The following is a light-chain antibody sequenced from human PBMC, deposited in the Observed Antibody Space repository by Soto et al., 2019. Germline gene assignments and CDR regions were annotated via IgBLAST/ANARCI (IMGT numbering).Light chain of an antibody. CDR1: QSISSW. CDR2: DAS. J-gene: IGKJ2*01. Sequence: DIQMTQSPSTLSASVGDRVTITCRASQSISSWWAWYQQKPGKAPKLLIYDASSLESGVPSRFSGSGSGTECTLTISSLQPDDFATYYCQQYNSYPYTFGQGTKLEIK. CDR3: QQYNSYPYT. V-gene: IGKV1-5*01.